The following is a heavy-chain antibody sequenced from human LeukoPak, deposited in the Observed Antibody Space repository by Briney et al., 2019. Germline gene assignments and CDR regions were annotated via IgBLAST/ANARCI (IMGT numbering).Heavy chain of an antibody. J-gene: IGHJ4*02. V-gene: IGHV1-2*02. CDR3: ARDRVGSGWPRPYYFEV. Sequence: APVKVSCKASGYTLTGYYLHWVRQAPGQGLEWMGWINPNTGATHSAQKFQGRITMTRDTSISTAYMDLSRLRSDDTAVYYCARDRVGSGWPRPYYFEVWGLGTLVTVSS. CDR1: GYTLTGYY. CDR2: INPNTGAT. D-gene: IGHD6-19*01.